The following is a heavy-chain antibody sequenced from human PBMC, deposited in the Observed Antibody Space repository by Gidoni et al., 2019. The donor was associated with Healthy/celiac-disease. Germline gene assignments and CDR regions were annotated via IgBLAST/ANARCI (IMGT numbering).Heavy chain of an antibody. V-gene: IGHV3-30-3*01. CDR2: ISYDGSNK. CDR3: ARDPRLDDYYYGMDV. Sequence: QVQLVESGGGVVQPGRSLRLSCAASGFTFSSYAMHWVRQAPGKGLEWVAVISYDGSNKYYADSVKGRFTISRDNSKNTLYLQMNSLRAEDTAVYYCARDPRLDDYYYGMDVWGQGTTVTVSS. CDR1: GFTFSSYA. J-gene: IGHJ6*02.